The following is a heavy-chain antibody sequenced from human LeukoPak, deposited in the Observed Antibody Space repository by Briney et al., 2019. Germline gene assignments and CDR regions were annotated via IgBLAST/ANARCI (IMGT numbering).Heavy chain of an antibody. CDR1: GGSISSYY. J-gene: IGHJ6*03. D-gene: IGHD3-10*01. CDR3: ARGRNSMVRGYYYYYMDV. V-gene: IGHV4-59*01. Sequence: SETLSLTCTVSGGSISSYYWSWIRQPPGKGLEWIGYIYYSGSTNYNPSLKSRVTISVDTSKNQFSLKLSSVTAVDTAVYYCARGRNSMVRGYYYYYMDVWGKGTTVTVSS. CDR2: IYYSGST.